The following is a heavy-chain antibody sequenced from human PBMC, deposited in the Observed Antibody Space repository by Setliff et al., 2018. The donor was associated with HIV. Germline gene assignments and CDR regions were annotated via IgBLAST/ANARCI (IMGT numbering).Heavy chain of an antibody. CDR1: GFTFSDHY. J-gene: IGHJ5*02. V-gene: IGHV4-59*11. D-gene: IGHD6-6*01. Sequence: PGGSLRLSCAASGFTFSDHYMDWVRQAPGKGLEWVGHICSTGSISYNPSLKSRVTISEETSKNQVSLKLTSMTAPDAAVYYCARGFRSSSALYWYDPWGQGTLVTVSS. CDR3: ARGFRSSSALYWYDP. CDR2: ICSTGSI.